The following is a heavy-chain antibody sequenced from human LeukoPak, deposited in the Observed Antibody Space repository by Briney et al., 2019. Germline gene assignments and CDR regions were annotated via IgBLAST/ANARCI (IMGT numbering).Heavy chain of an antibody. CDR2: ITSSSSAT. D-gene: IGHD5-18*01. CDR1: GSKFGSFS. V-gene: IGHV3-48*04. J-gene: IGHJ4*02. Sequence: GGSLRPSCAASGSKFGSFSMGWVRQAPGKGLEWLSYITSSSSATYYADSLMGRFTISRDNAKNSLYLQINSLRVDDTAVYYCARAIASYGDSAFWGQGTLVTVSS. CDR3: ARAIASYGDSAF.